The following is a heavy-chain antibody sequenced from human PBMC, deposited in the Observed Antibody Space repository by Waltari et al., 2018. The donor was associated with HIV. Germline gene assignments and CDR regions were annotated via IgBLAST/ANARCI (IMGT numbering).Heavy chain of an antibody. CDR3: ATDFDRSTMTAKITGGFHF. CDR1: GYSLTALS. D-gene: IGHD1-20*01. V-gene: IGHV1-24*01. CDR2: IDRESDTS. J-gene: IGHJ3*01. Sequence: QLQLLQPGPEVKKHGASVKVSCKIAGYSLTALSLHGLRQIPGWNFEWIGGIDRESDTSVVGQSILGRVTRADDFYTDTSYLFLVHLTSNDSALYYCATDFDRSTMTAKITGGFHFWGQGTMI.